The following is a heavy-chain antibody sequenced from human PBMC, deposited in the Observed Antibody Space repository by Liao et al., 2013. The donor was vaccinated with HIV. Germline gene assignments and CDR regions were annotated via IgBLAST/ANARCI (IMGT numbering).Heavy chain of an antibody. CDR3: ARSSASGANWATFDF. J-gene: IGHJ4*02. CDR1: GGSIRSGSYY. Sequence: QVQLQESGPGLVKPSQTLSLTCNVSGGSIRSGSYYWNWFRQPAGRGLEWIGRADTSGSTNYNPSLKSRVTISTDSSKNQFSLTLISVTAADTAVYYCARSSASGANWATFDFWGQGTLVTVSS. V-gene: IGHV4-61*02. CDR2: ADTSGST. D-gene: IGHD1-26*01.